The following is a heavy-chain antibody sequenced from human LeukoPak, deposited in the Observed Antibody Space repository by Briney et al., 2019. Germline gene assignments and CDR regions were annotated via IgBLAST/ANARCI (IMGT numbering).Heavy chain of an antibody. CDR3: ARGGDSSSWFTSPDY. CDR1: GYTFTSYG. CDR2: INPNSGGT. J-gene: IGHJ4*02. Sequence: GASVKVSCKASGYTFTSYGISWVRQAPGQGLEWMGWINPNSGGTNYAQKFQGRVTMTRDTSINTSYMDLSRLRSDDTAVYYCARGGDSSSWFTSPDYWGQGTLVTVSS. V-gene: IGHV1-2*02. D-gene: IGHD6-13*01.